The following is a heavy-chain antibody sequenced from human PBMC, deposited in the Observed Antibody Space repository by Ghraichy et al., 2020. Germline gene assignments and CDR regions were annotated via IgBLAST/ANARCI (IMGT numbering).Heavy chain of an antibody. CDR1: GDSINSGAYY. Sequence: SQTLSLTCTVSGDSINSGAYYWGWVRQPPDKGLEWIWSVYYTGTTKDSPSFKSRVSIYIDTSENQFSLRLTSVTAADTAVYYCARINSAIVSDWGQGTLVTVAS. D-gene: IGHD5/OR15-5a*01. V-gene: IGHV4-39*01. CDR3: ARINSAIVSD. CDR2: VYYTGTT. J-gene: IGHJ4*02.